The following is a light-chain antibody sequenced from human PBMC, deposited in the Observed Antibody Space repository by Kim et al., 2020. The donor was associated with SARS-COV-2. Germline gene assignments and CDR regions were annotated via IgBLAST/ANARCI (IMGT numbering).Light chain of an antibody. J-gene: IGKJ4*01. Sequence: LSPGERPPPSCRARQSVRRSFAWYQQKPGQAPRLRIYDASKRATGIPARFSGSGSGTDFTLTISSLEPEDFAVYYCQQRSNWPLTFGGGTKVDIK. CDR1: QSVRRS. CDR3: QQRSNWPLT. V-gene: IGKV3-11*01. CDR2: DAS.